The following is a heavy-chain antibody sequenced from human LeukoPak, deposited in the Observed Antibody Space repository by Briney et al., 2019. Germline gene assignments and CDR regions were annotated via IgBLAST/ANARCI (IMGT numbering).Heavy chain of an antibody. CDR3: ARGRTMVVTQTDY. CDR1: GYTFTSYG. CDR2: INPNSGGT. J-gene: IGHJ4*02. Sequence: GASVKVSCKASGYTFTSYGISWVRQAPGQGLEWMGRINPNSGGTNYAQKFQGRVTMTRDTSISTAYMELSRLRSDDTAVYYCARGRTMVVTQTDYWGQGTLVTVSS. V-gene: IGHV1-2*06. D-gene: IGHD4-23*01.